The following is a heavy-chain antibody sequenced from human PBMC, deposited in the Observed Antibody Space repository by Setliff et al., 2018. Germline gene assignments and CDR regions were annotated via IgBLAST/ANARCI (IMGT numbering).Heavy chain of an antibody. J-gene: IGHJ4*02. CDR2: IIPIFGTA. CDR1: GGTFSSYA. V-gene: IGHV1-69*05. CDR3: ARGPRNVVVVAATPSYFDY. Sequence: CTASGGTFSSYAISWVRQAPGQGLEWMGGIIPIFGTANYAQKFQGRVTITTDESTSTAYMELSSLRSEDTAVYYCARGPRNVVVVAATPSYFDYWGQGTLVTVSS. D-gene: IGHD2-15*01.